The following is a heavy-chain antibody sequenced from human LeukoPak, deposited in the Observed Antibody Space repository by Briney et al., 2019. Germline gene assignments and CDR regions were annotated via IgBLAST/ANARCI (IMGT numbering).Heavy chain of an antibody. CDR3: ARNYGDYVSREFDY. CDR2: ISSSSSYI. J-gene: IGHJ4*02. CDR1: GFTFSSYS. Sequence: GGSLRLSCAASGFTFSSYSMNWVRQAPGKGLEWVSSISSSSSYIYYADSVKGRFTISRDNAKNSLYLQMNSLRAEDTAVYYCARNYGDYVSREFDYWGQGTLVTVSS. D-gene: IGHD4-17*01. V-gene: IGHV3-21*01.